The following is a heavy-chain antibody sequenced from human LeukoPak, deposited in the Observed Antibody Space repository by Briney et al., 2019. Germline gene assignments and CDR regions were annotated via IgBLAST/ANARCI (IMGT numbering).Heavy chain of an antibody. CDR2: VYSTGNT. V-gene: IGHV4-31*03. J-gene: IGHJ5*02. Sequence: SETLSLTCTVSDGSISSGPDYLNWIRQHPGKGLEWIGYVYSTGNTHYNPSLKSRVTMSIDTSRNHFSLKLNSVTAADTAVYYCARGTAEFDYDNSGYLHWFDPWGQGILVTVSS. D-gene: IGHD3-22*01. CDR1: DGSISSGPDY. CDR3: ARGTAEFDYDNSGYLHWFDP.